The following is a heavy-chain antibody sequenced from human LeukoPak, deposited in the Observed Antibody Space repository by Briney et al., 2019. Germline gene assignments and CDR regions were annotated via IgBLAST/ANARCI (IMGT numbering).Heavy chain of an antibody. CDR3: ARYFSSSWYPEYFQH. V-gene: IGHV4-59*08. Sequence: SETLSLTCTVSGGSISSYYWSWIRQPPGKGLEWIGYIYYSGSTSYNPSLKSRVTISVDTSKNQFSLKLSSVTAADTAVYYCARYFSSSWYPEYFQHWGQGTLVTVSS. CDR1: GGSISSYY. CDR2: IYYSGST. D-gene: IGHD6-13*01. J-gene: IGHJ1*01.